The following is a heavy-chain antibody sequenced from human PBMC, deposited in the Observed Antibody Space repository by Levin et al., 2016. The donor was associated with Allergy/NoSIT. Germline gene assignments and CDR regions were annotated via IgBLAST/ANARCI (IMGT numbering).Heavy chain of an antibody. Sequence: GESLKISCAASGFTFSSYGMHWVRQAPGKGLEWVAVISYDGSNKYYADSVKGRFTISRDNARNSLYLQMNSLRAEDTAVYYCVRDRLYSSWALFDNWGLGTLVTVSS. CDR1: GFTFSSYG. V-gene: IGHV3-30*03. CDR2: ISYDGSNK. CDR3: VRDRLYSSWALFDN. D-gene: IGHD5-12*01. J-gene: IGHJ4*02.